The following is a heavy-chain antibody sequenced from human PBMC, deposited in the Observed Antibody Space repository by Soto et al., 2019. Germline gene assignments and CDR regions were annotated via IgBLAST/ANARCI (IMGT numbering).Heavy chain of an antibody. Sequence: EVKLVESGGGLVQPGGSRRLSCAASGFSLSTYSMNWVRQAPGKGLEWLSYISSSTKTIFYADSVKGRFTISRDSANNSLYLQMNSLRDEDTAVYFCARGLGWRRGPFDCWGQGTLVAVSP. J-gene: IGHJ4*02. CDR3: ARGLGWRRGPFDC. CDR1: GFSLSTYS. D-gene: IGHD2-21*01. CDR2: ISSSTKTI. V-gene: IGHV3-48*02.